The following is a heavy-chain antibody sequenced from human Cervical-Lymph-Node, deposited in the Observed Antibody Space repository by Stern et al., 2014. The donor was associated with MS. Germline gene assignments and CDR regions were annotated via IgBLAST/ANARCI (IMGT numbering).Heavy chain of an antibody. CDR2: LSSGTTRR. J-gene: IGHJ4*02. CDR1: GFTFSSFT. D-gene: IGHD3-22*01. Sequence: EVQLVESGGGLVKPGGSLRLSCAASGFTFSSFTMNWVRQAPGKGLEWLASLSSGTTRRFYADSVNGRFTISRDNAKNSLYLQMNSLRADDTAVYYCAKESPDITLTGTWDDGVVESRLDSCGQGILVTVSS. CDR3: AKESPDITLTGTWDDGVVESRLDS. V-gene: IGHV3-21*01.